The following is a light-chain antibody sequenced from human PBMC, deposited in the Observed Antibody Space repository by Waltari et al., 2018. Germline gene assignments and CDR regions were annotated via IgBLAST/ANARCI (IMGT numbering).Light chain of an antibody. V-gene: IGKV3-20*01. J-gene: IGKJ1*01. Sequence: DIVLTPSPGPLSSSPGERATLSCKARENVDSNELAWYQLKPGQAPRLLVYGASTRATGIPDRFSGGGSGTDFSLIISSLEPEDSAIYYCQQYAGSPRTFGQGTRVEIK. CDR3: QQYAGSPRT. CDR1: ENVDSNE. CDR2: GAS.